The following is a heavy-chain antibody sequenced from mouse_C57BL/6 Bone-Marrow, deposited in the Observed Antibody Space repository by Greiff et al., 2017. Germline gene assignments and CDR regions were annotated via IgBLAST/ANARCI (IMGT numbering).Heavy chain of an antibody. CDR2: IYPRSGNT. V-gene: IGHV1-81*01. Sequence: VQLQQSGAELARPGASVKLSCKASGYTFTSYGISWVKQRTGQGLEWIGEIYPRSGNTYYNEKFKGKATLTADKSSSTPYMELRSLTSADSAVYFCARRGYYGSSLAWFAYWGKGTLVTVSA. D-gene: IGHD1-1*01. CDR3: ARRGYYGSSLAWFAY. CDR1: GYTFTSYG. J-gene: IGHJ3*01.